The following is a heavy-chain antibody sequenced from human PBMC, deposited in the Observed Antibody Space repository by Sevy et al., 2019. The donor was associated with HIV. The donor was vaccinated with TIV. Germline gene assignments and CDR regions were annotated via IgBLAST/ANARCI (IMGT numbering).Heavy chain of an antibody. J-gene: IGHJ6*02. CDR2: INQDGSEN. CDR1: RFTFSSYW. D-gene: IGHD3-22*01. V-gene: IGHV3-7*01. CDR3: ARVCSSYYDRGYFYAMDV. Sequence: GGSLRLSCAASRFTFSSYWMSWVRQAPGKGLEWVANINQDGSENYHLDSVKGRFTISRDNAKNSLYLQMNSLRAEDSSVYFCARVCSSYYDRGYFYAMDVWGQGTTVTVSS.